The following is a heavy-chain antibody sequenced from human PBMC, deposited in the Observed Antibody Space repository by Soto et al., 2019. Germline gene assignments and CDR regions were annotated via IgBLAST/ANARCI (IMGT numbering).Heavy chain of an antibody. CDR2: IYHSGRT. V-gene: IGHV4-4*02. CDR3: AREDSRGSYFFDY. Sequence: SETLSLTCAVSGDSITSSNWRSWVRQPPGKGLEWIGDIYHSGRTNYNPSLKSRVTTSVDKYKNQFSLKLGFVTAADTAIYYCAREDSRGSYFFDYWGQGALVTVSS. CDR1: GDSITSSNW. J-gene: IGHJ4*02. D-gene: IGHD1-26*01.